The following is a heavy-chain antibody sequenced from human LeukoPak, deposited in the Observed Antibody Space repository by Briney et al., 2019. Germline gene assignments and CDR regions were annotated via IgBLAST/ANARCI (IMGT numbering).Heavy chain of an antibody. CDR3: ARQRVNWGLVNDY. D-gene: IGHD7-27*01. CDR1: GYSFTTYW. CDR2: IYPGDSDI. J-gene: IGHJ4*02. V-gene: IGHV5-51*01. Sequence: GESLKIPCKGSGYSFTTYWIGWVRQMPGKGLEWMGIIYPGDSDIRYSPSFQGQVTISADKSISTAYLQWSSLKASDTAMYYCARQRVNWGLVNDYWGQGTLVTVSS.